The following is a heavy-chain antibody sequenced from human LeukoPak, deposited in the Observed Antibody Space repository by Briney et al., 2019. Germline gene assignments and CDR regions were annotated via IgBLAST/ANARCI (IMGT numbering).Heavy chain of an antibody. J-gene: IGHJ4*02. Sequence: GGSLRLSCAASGFTFSSYGMHWVRQAPGKGLEWVAVIWYDGSNKYYADSVKGRFTISRDNSKNTLYLRMNSLRAEDTAVYYCAKDPGGGYFDYWGQGTLVTVSS. CDR1: GFTFSSYG. CDR3: AKDPGGGYFDY. V-gene: IGHV3-33*06. CDR2: IWYDGSNK. D-gene: IGHD2-15*01.